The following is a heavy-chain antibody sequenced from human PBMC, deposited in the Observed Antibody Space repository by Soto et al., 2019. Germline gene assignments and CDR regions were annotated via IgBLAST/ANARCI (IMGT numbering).Heavy chain of an antibody. CDR2: IYYSGST. CDR1: GGSISSGGYS. D-gene: IGHD2-15*01. V-gene: IGHV4-31*11. CDR3: ARGVVVVVADTFYYYYGMDV. J-gene: IGHJ6*02. Sequence: SETLSLTCAVSGGSISSGGYSWSWIRQPPGKGLEWIGYIYYSGSTYYNPSLKSRVTISVDTSKNQFSLKLSSVTAADTAVYYCARGVVVVVADTFYYYYGMDVWAQGNTVTVSS.